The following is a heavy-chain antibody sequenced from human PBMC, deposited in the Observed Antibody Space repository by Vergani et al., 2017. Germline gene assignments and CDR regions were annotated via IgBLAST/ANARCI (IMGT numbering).Heavy chain of an antibody. D-gene: IGHD2-2*01. CDR3: ARLLGYCSSTSCYAGGCYYGMDV. CDR2: ISSSSSYI. Sequence: EVQLVESGGGLVKPGGSLRLSCAASGFTFSSYSMNWVRQAPGKGLEWVSSISSSSSYIYYADSVKGRFTISRDNAKNSLYLQMNSLRAEDTAVYYCARLLGYCSSTSCYAGGCYYGMDVWGQGTTVTVSS. J-gene: IGHJ6*02. V-gene: IGHV3-21*01. CDR1: GFTFSSYS.